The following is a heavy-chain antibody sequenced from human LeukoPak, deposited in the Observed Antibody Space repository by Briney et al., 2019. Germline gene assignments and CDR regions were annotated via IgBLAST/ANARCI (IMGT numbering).Heavy chain of an antibody. CDR2: IDGDGGNP. D-gene: IGHD7-27*01. CDR3: TRDSGAERRYFDL. V-gene: IGHV3-74*01. CDR1: GFTFTSYL. Sequence: GGSLRLSCVASGFTFTSYLMDWVRQAPGKGLVWVSRIDGDGGNPSYADSVKGRFTISRDNAKNTLYLQMNSLRAEDTAVYYCTRDSGAERRYFDLWGRGTLVTVFS. J-gene: IGHJ2*01.